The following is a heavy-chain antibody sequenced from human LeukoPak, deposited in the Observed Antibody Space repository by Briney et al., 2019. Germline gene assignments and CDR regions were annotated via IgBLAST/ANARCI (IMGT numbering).Heavy chain of an antibody. J-gene: IGHJ4*02. CDR2: INTNTGNP. D-gene: IGHD4-17*01. CDR1: GYTFTSYA. CDR3: ARAVGDTVTLYYFDY. V-gene: IGHV7-4-1*02. Sequence: ASVKVSCKASGYTFTSYAMNWVRQAPGQGLEWMGWINTNTGNPTYAQGFTGRFVFSLNTSVSTSYLQISSLKAEDTAVYYCARAVGDTVTLYYFDYWGQGTLVTVSS.